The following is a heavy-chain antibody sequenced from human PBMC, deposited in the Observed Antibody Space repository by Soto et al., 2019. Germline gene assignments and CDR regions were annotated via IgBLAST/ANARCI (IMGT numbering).Heavy chain of an antibody. CDR1: GYTFTSYD. J-gene: IGHJ6*03. CDR2: MNPNSGNT. CDR3: AIPTLGSGGSPRRRYYYYYMDV. D-gene: IGHD2-15*01. V-gene: IGHV1-8*01. Sequence: ASVKVSCQASGYTFTSYDINWVRQATGQGLEWMGWMNPNSGNTGYAQKFQGRVTMTRNTSISTAYMELSSLRSEDTAVYYCAIPTLGSGGSPRRRYYYYYMDVWGKGTTVTVSS.